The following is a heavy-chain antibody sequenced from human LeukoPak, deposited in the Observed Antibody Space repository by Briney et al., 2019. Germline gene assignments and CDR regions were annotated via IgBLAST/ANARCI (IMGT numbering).Heavy chain of an antibody. D-gene: IGHD4-23*01. CDR2: ISSSSSTI. CDR3: AKWDRDYGGSRYLDY. Sequence: GGSLRLSCAASGFTFSSYSMNWVRQAPGKGLEWVSYISSSSSTIYYADSVKGRFTISRDHSKSTLYLQMNSLRAEDTAIYYCAKWDRDYGGSRYLDYWGQGTLVTVSA. J-gene: IGHJ4*02. V-gene: IGHV3-48*01. CDR1: GFTFSSYS.